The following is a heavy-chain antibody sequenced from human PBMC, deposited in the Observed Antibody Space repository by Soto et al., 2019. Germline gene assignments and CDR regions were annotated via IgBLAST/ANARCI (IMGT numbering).Heavy chain of an antibody. V-gene: IGHV1-69*12. CDR3: ATVSGEGYNPYLDY. CDR2: IIAIFGTP. D-gene: IGHD1-1*01. Sequence: QVRLVQSGAEVKKPGSSVKVSCTASGGSFNSYPLTWVRQAPGQGLEWMGGIIAIFGTPKYAPKFQGRVTITADESTNTGYMQLSSLRSEDTAIYYCATVSGEGYNPYLDYWGQGTLVTVSS. CDR1: GGSFNSYP. J-gene: IGHJ4*02.